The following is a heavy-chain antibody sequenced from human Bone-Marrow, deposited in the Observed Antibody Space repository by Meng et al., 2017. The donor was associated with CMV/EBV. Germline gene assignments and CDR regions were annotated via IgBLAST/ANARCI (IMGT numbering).Heavy chain of an antibody. D-gene: IGHD2-2*01. CDR1: GYTFSDYY. CDR3: ARVRGWGGVYCSSTSCPNWFDP. Sequence: ASVKVSCKASGYTFSDYYIHWVRQAPGQGLEWMAWINPNSGVTNYAQKFQGRVTITTDESTSTAYMELSSLRSEDTAVYYCARVRGWGGVYCSSTSCPNWFDPWGQGTLVTVSS. J-gene: IGHJ5*02. V-gene: IGHV1-2*02. CDR2: INPNSGVT.